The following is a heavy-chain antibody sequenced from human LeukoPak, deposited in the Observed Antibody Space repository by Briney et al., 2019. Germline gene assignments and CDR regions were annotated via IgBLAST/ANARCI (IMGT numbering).Heavy chain of an antibody. D-gene: IGHD5-12*01. CDR3: AKSYSGYDLAYFDY. Sequence: PGGSLRLSCEASGFTFSTYSMNWVRQAPGKGLEWVSHISSGSATTFYADSVKGRFTISRDNSKNTLYLQMNSLRAEDTAAYYCAKSYSGYDLAYFDYWGQGTLVTVSS. CDR1: GFTFSTYS. J-gene: IGHJ4*02. V-gene: IGHV3-48*01. CDR2: ISSGSATT.